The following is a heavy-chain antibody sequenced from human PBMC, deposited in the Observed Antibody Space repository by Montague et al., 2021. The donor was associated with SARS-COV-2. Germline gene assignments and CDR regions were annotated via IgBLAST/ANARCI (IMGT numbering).Heavy chain of an antibody. CDR2: IHSSGST. CDR1: GGSISSGSYY. J-gene: IGHJ4*02. CDR3: ARRLGGSGWLDY. Sequence: SETLSLTCTVAGGSISSGSYYWGWIRQPPGKGLEWIGNIHSSGSTYYKSRVTISVDTSKNQFSLKVTSVTAADTAVYYCARRLGGSGWLDYWGQETLVTVSS. D-gene: IGHD6-25*01. V-gene: IGHV4-39*01.